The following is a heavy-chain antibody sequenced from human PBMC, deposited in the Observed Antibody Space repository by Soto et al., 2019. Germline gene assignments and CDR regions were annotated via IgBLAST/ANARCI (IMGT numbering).Heavy chain of an antibody. D-gene: IGHD3-22*01. Sequence: ASGKVSCKASGGTFSSYAISWVRQAPGQGLEWMGGIIPIFGTANYAQKFQGRVTITADESTSTAYMELSSLRSEDTAVYYCARYPTYYYDNPKYYFDCWGQGTLVNVSS. CDR1: GGTFSSYA. J-gene: IGHJ4*02. V-gene: IGHV1-69*13. CDR3: ARYPTYYYDNPKYYFDC. CDR2: IIPIFGTA.